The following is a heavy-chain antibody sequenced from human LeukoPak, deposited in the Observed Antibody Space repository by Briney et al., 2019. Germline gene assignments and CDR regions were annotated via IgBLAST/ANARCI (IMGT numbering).Heavy chain of an antibody. V-gene: IGHV3-64*01. Sequence: GGSLRLSCAASGFTFSSYAMHWVRQAPGKGLEYVSAISSNGGSTYYANSVKGRFTISRDNSKNTLYLQMGSLRAEDMAVYYCARVSENWNEFDYWGQGTLVTVSS. CDR2: ISSNGGST. CDR1: GFTFSSYA. D-gene: IGHD1-1*01. J-gene: IGHJ4*02. CDR3: ARVSENWNEFDY.